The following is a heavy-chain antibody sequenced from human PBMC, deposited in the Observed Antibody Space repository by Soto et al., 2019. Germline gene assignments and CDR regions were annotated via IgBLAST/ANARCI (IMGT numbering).Heavy chain of an antibody. J-gene: IGHJ4*02. Sequence: QVQLVQSGAEVKKPGASVKLSCKASGYTFTSYYIHWVRQAPVQGLEWIGINNPNGGSTNHAYTLRGRLTVNRDTSTATVYMELGALTSEDTAVYYCARGLGLGDYRGQGTLVTVSS. CDR2: NNPNGGST. CDR3: ARGLGLGDY. D-gene: IGHD3-9*01. CDR1: GYTFTSYY. V-gene: IGHV1-46*01.